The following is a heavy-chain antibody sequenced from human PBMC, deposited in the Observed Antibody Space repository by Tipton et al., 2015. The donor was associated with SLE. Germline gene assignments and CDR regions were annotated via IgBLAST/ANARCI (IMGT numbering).Heavy chain of an antibody. Sequence: SLRLSCAASGFTFSSYSMNWVRQAPGKGLEWVSSISSSSSYIYYADSVKGRFTISRDNAKNSLYLQMNSLRAEDTAVYYCARSQTLYHQLLNDAFDIWGQGTMVTVSS. CDR2: ISSSSSYI. V-gene: IGHV3-21*01. CDR3: ARSQTLYHQLLNDAFDI. J-gene: IGHJ3*02. CDR1: GFTFSSYS. D-gene: IGHD2-2*01.